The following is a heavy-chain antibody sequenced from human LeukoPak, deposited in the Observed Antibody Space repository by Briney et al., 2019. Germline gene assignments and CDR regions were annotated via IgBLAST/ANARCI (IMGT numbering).Heavy chain of an antibody. CDR1: GDTFSSYA. V-gene: IGHV1-69*05. D-gene: IGHD2-15*01. J-gene: IGHJ3*01. Sequence: SVKVSCKASGDTFSSYAISWVRQAPGQGLEWMGGIIPIFGKTNYAQKFQGRVTITTDESTSTAYMELSSLRSEDTALYYCASSWALIYCSGGSCIPETFDFWGQGTMVTVSS. CDR2: IIPIFGKT. CDR3: ASSWALIYCSGGSCIPETFDF.